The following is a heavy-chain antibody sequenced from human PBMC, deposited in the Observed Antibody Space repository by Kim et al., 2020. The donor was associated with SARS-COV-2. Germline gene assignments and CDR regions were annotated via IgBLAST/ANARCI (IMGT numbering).Heavy chain of an antibody. Sequence: GGSLRLSCAASGFTFSSYAMHWVRQAPGKGLEWVAVISYDGSNKYYADSVKGRFTISRDNSKNTLYLQMNSLRAEDTAVYYCARGENRFGELLWGQGTLVTVSS. CDR1: GFTFSSYA. V-gene: IGHV3-30*04. D-gene: IGHD3-10*01. CDR3: ARGENRFGELL. J-gene: IGHJ4*02. CDR2: ISYDGSNK.